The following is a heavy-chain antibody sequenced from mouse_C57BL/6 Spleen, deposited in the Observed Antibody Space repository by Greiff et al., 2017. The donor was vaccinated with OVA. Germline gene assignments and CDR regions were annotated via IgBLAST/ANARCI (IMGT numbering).Heavy chain of an antibody. V-gene: IGHV1-55*01. D-gene: IGHD1-1*01. CDR1: GYTFTSYW. J-gene: IGHJ3*01. CDR2: IYPGSGST. Sequence: QVQLQQPGAELVKPGASVKMSCKASGYTFTSYWITWVKQRPGQGLEWIGDIYPGSGSTNYNEKFKSKATLTVVTSSSTAYMQLSSLTSEDSAVYYCARGGYGSSYVWFAYWGQGTLVTVSA. CDR3: ARGGYGSSYVWFAY.